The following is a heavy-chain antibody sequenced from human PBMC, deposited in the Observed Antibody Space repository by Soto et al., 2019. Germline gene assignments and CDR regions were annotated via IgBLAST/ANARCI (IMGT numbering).Heavy chain of an antibody. V-gene: IGHV3-23*01. J-gene: IGHJ6*02. CDR3: ARDLRGDYTKLYYYYGMDV. CDR2: VTDSGGRT. D-gene: IGHD4-17*01. CDR1: GFSFSSYA. Sequence: GGSLRLSCAASGFSFSSYAMTWVRQAPGKGLEWVSTVTDSGGRTYYADSVKGRLTISRDNSRSILHLQMNSLRVEDTAFYYCARDLRGDYTKLYYYYGMDVWGQGTTVTVSS.